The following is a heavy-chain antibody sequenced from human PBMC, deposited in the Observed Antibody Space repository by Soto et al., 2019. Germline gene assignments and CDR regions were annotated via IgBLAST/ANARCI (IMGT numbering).Heavy chain of an antibody. D-gene: IGHD4-17*01. CDR2: ISRSGEFT. Sequence: EVQLLESGGDLVQPGGSLRLSCAASGFSFSDYAMTWVRHAPGRGLQWVSGISRSGEFTYYADSVEGRFTISRDDSQNTLYLQMRSPRAEDTAVYYCAKVIRPSTTTTQPFTYWGQGTRVTVSS. CDR1: GFSFSDYA. V-gene: IGHV3-23*01. J-gene: IGHJ4*02. CDR3: AKVIRPSTTTTQPFTY.